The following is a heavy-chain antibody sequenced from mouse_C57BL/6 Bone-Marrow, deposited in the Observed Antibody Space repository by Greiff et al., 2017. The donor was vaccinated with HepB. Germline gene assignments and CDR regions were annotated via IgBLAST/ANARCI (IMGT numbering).Heavy chain of an antibody. CDR2: INPSSGYT. CDR3: AREGTTVVARNWFAY. CDR1: GYTFTSYW. V-gene: IGHV1-7*01. Sequence: QVQLQQSGAELAKPGASVKLSCKASGYTFTSYWMHWVKQRPGQGLEWIGYINPSSGYTKYNQKFKDKATLTADKSSSTAYMQLSSRTYEDSAVYYCAREGTTVVARNWFAYWGQGTRVTVSA. J-gene: IGHJ3*01. D-gene: IGHD1-1*01.